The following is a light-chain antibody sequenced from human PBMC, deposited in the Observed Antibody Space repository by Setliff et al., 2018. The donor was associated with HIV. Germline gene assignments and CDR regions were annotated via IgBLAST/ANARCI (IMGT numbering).Light chain of an antibody. CDR2: EVS. CDR3: SSFTSTTTLV. Sequence: QSVLAQPASVSGSPGQSITISCTGTSSDVGSYNYVSWYQQHPGKAPKLMISEVSNRPSGVSNRFSGSKSDNTASLTISGLQAEDEADYFCSSFTSTTTLVVGTGTKV. V-gene: IGLV2-14*01. CDR1: SSDVGSYNY. J-gene: IGLJ1*01.